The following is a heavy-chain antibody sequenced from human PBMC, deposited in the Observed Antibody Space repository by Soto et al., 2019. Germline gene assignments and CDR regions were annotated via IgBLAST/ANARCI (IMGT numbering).Heavy chain of an antibody. J-gene: IGHJ4*02. CDR1: GYMFTSYF. CDR3: ARDKDSSARPRAEFDY. CDR2: INPSDGTT. V-gene: IGHV1-46*01. Sequence: QVHLVQSGAEVKRPGASVRVSCESSGYMFTSYFIHWVRQAPGQGLEWVGVINPSDGTTTYAQKFKARITMTRDTSTTTVDMELSSLRSEDTAVYYCARDKDSSARPRAEFDYWGQGTLITVSS. D-gene: IGHD6-19*01.